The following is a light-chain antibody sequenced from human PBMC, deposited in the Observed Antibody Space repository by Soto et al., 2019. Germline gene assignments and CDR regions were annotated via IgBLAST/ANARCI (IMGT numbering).Light chain of an antibody. CDR3: LQYNNWPRT. CDR1: QSVSSN. CDR2: GAS. Sequence: EIVMTQSPATLSVSPGERVTLSCRASQSVSSNLAWYQQIPGQAPRLRIYGASTRATGIPARFSGSGSGTEFTLTISSLQSEDFAVYYCLQYNNWPRTFGQGTKVEIK. V-gene: IGKV3-15*01. J-gene: IGKJ1*01.